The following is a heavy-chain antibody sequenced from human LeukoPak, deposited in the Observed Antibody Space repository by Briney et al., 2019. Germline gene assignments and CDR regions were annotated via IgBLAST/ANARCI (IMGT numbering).Heavy chain of an antibody. CDR1: GFTFGDYA. Sequence: PGGSLRLSCTASGFTFGDYAMSWFRQAPRKGLEWVGLIRSKGYGGTTEYAASVKGRFTISRDDSKAIAYLQMNTLKTEDTAVYYCSRALGFGELTGFGYWGQGTLVTVSS. V-gene: IGHV3-49*03. CDR2: IRSKGYGGTT. D-gene: IGHD3-10*01. CDR3: SRALGFGELTGFGY. J-gene: IGHJ4*02.